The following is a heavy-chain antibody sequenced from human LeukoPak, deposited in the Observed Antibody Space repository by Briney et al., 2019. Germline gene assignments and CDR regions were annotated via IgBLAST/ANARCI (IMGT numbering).Heavy chain of an antibody. D-gene: IGHD3-16*01. CDR3: AKDYGGVSNF. J-gene: IGHJ4*02. CDR1: GFTFRSYG. V-gene: IGHV3-30*18. Sequence: GGSQRLSCAGSGFTFRSYGMHWVRQSPGKGLEWLALISPDGRSEYYTGSVKGRFTISRDNSKSTVYLQMNRLRPEDTALHYCAKDYGGVSNFWGQGTLVTVSS. CDR2: ISPDGRSE.